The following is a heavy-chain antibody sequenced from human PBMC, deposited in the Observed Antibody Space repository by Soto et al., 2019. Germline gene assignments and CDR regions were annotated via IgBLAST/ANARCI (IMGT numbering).Heavy chain of an antibody. CDR2: LKQDGSEK. Sequence: AGGSLRLSCAASGFTFSSFWMSWVRQAPGKGLEWVANLKQDGSEKYYVDSVKGRFTISRDNAKNSLYLQMNSLRAEDTAVYYCARTGHFYGSGSYSPFDYWGQGTLVTVSS. D-gene: IGHD3-10*01. J-gene: IGHJ4*02. CDR1: GFTFSSFW. V-gene: IGHV3-7*01. CDR3: ARTGHFYGSGSYSPFDY.